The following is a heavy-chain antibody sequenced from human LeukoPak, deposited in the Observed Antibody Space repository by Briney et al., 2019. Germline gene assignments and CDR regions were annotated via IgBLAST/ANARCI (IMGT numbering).Heavy chain of an antibody. CDR2: ISYDGSNK. Sequence: GRSLRLSCAATGFTFSSYGMHWVRQAPGKGLEWVSVISYDGSNKYYADSVKGRFTISRDNSKNTLYLQMNSLRAEDTAVYYCAKDLGYYDSSGYLDYWGQGILVTVSS. D-gene: IGHD3-22*01. J-gene: IGHJ4*02. CDR3: AKDLGYYDSSGYLDY. CDR1: GFTFSSYG. V-gene: IGHV3-30*18.